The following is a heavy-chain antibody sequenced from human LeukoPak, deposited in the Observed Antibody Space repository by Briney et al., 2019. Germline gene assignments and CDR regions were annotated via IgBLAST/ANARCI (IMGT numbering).Heavy chain of an antibody. CDR3: ARGKEWLRSASYNWFDP. J-gene: IGHJ5*02. CDR1: GGSFSGYY. D-gene: IGHD5-12*01. Sequence: SETLSLTCAVYGGSFSGYYWSWIRQPPGKGLEWIGEINHSGSTNYNPSLKSRVTISVDTSKNQFSLKLSSVTAADTAVYYCARGKEWLRSASYNWFDPWGQGTLVTVSS. V-gene: IGHV4-34*01. CDR2: INHSGST.